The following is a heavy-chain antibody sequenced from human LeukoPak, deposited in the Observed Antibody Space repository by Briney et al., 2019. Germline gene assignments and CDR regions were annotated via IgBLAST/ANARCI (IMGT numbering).Heavy chain of an antibody. D-gene: IGHD3-16*01. CDR1: GDSFSSVTDY. V-gene: IGHV4-39*01. J-gene: IGHJ3*02. CDR3: ARRLGDGAFDI. Sequence: PLETLSLTCTVSGDSFSSVTDYWAWIRQPPGKGLEWIGSIYYSGSTYYNPSLKSRVTISVDTSKNQFSLKLSSVTAADTAVYYCARRLGDGAFDIWGQGTMVTVSS. CDR2: IYYSGST.